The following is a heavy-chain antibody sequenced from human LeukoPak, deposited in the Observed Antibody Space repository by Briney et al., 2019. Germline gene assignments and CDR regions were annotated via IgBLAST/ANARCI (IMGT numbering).Heavy chain of an antibody. V-gene: IGHV4-61*02. J-gene: IGHJ4*02. CDR3: ARDTVTTGGPFGY. CDR1: GASLSSGSYY. CDR2: MYTSGST. Sequence: PSETLSLTCTVSGASLSSGSYYWSWIPQPAGKGLEWIGRMYTSGSTNYNPSLKSRVTISVDTSRNQFSLKLNFVTAEDTAVYYCARDTVTTGGPFGYWGQGALVTVSS. D-gene: IGHD4-11*01.